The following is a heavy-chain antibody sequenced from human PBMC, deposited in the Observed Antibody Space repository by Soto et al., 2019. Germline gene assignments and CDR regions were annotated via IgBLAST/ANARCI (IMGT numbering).Heavy chain of an antibody. CDR3: AHSDLYREAWGGNAFDI. CDR1: GFSLSTSGVG. J-gene: IGHJ3*02. CDR2: IFWNDDK. V-gene: IGHV2-5*01. Sequence: SGPTLVNPTQTLTLTCTFSGFSLSTSGVGVGWIRQPPGKALEWLALIFWNDDKRYSPFVKSRLTITKDTSQNQVVLKMTNMDPVDTATYYCAHSDLYREAWGGNAFDIWGQGTMVTVSS. D-gene: IGHD1-26*01.